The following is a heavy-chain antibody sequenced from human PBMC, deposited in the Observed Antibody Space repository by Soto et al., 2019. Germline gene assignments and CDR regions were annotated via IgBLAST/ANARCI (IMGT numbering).Heavy chain of an antibody. Sequence: QVQLVQSGAAVKKPGSSVKVSCKASGGTFSSYAIIWVRQAPGQWLEWMGGIIPIFGTANYAQKFQGRVTITADESTSTAYMELSILRSEDTAVYYCARAGRAPYGMDVWGHGTTVTVSS. CDR3: ARAGRAPYGMDV. CDR2: IIPIFGTA. CDR1: GGTFSSYA. J-gene: IGHJ6*02. V-gene: IGHV1-69*01.